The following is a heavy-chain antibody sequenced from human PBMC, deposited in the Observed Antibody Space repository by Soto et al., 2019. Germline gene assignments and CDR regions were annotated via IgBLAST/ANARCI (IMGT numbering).Heavy chain of an antibody. J-gene: IGHJ6*02. CDR2: INAGNGNT. Sequence: ASVKVSCKASEDTFTRYVIHWVRQAPGQRLEWMGWINAGNGNTKYSQNFQGRVTITRDASASTAYMELSSLRSQDTAVYYCAPSQIDTSTWKQYFYGMDVWGQGSPVTVSS. CDR1: EDTFTRYV. V-gene: IGHV1-3*01. D-gene: IGHD6-13*01. CDR3: APSQIDTSTWKQYFYGMDV.